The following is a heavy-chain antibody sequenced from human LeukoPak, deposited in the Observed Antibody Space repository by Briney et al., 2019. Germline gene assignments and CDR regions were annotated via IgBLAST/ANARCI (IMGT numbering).Heavy chain of an antibody. J-gene: IGHJ4*02. D-gene: IGHD2-15*01. CDR3: AGSQRTYCSGGTCLHFDY. CDR1: GYIFAKYG. Sequence: ASVKVSCKASGYIFAKYGVNWVRQAPGQGLEWMGWISPFNGNTNYAHKFQGRVTMTTDTSTSAAYMELRSLRSDDTAVYYCAGSQRTYCSGGTCLHFDYWGQGTLVAVSS. V-gene: IGHV1-18*01. CDR2: ISPFNGNT.